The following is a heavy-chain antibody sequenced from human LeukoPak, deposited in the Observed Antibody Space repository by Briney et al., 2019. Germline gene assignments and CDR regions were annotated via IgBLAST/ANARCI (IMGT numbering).Heavy chain of an antibody. CDR1: GFTFSSYE. V-gene: IGHV3-48*03. Sequence: GGSLRLSCAASGFTFSSYEMTWVRQAPGKGLEWVSYISGSGSTIYYADSVKGRFTISRDNAKKSLYLQMNSLRAGDTAVYYCAREENGAKSALDYWGQGTLVTVSS. CDR3: AREENGAKSALDY. J-gene: IGHJ4*02. CDR2: ISGSGSTI. D-gene: IGHD4/OR15-4a*01.